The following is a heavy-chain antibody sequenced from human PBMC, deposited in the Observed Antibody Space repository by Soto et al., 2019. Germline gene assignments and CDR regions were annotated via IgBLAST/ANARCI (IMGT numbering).Heavy chain of an antibody. CDR3: ARSIVVVTALDY. J-gene: IGHJ4*02. D-gene: IGHD2-21*02. CDR1: GFTFTSSA. V-gene: IGHV1-3*01. Sequence: ASVKGSCKASGFTFTSSAVQWVRQAPGQRLEWMGWINAGNGNTKYSQKFQGRVTTTRDTSASTAYMELSSLRSEDTAVYYCARSIVVVTALDYWGQGTLVTVSS. CDR2: INAGNGNT.